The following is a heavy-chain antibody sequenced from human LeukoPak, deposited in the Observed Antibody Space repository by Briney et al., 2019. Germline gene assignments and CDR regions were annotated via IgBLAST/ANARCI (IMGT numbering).Heavy chain of an antibody. V-gene: IGHV4-59*01. Sequence: SETLSLTCTVSGGSISSYYWSWIRQPPGKGLGWSGYIYYSGSTNYNPSLKSRVTISVDTSKNQFSLKLSSVTAADTAVYYCARLRYTSFDYWGQGTLVTVSS. CDR2: IYYSGST. CDR3: ARLRYTSFDY. J-gene: IGHJ4*02. D-gene: IGHD4-17*01. CDR1: GGSISSYY.